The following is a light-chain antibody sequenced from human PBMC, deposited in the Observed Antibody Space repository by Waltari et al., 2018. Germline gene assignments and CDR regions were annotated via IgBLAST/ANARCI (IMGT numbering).Light chain of an antibody. J-gene: IGKJ4*01. Sequence: ETIMTQSPVTLSVSPGERATLFCRASQSISRNLAWYQQKPGQAPSLVMYAASTRATGIPARFSGSGSGTEFTLTISSLQSEDCALYYCQQYDAWPLTFGGGTKVEIK. CDR2: AAS. CDR3: QQYDAWPLT. V-gene: IGKV3-15*01. CDR1: QSISRN.